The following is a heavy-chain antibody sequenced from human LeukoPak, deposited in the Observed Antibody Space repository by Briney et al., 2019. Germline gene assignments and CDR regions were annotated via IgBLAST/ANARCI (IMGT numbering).Heavy chain of an antibody. CDR3: ASVGGYSGYDYGRGDY. D-gene: IGHD5-12*01. J-gene: IGHJ4*02. V-gene: IGHV3-11*01. Sequence: GGSLRLSCAASGFTFSDYYMSWIRQAPGKGLEWVSYISSSGSTIYYADSVKGRFTISRDNAKNSLYLQMNSLRAENTAVYYCASVGGYSGYDYGRGDYWGQGTLVTVSS. CDR1: GFTFSDYY. CDR2: ISSSGSTI.